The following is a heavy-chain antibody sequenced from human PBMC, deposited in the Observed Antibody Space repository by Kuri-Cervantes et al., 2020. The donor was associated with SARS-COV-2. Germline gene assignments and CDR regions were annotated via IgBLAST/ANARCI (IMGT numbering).Heavy chain of an antibody. CDR2: IIPILGIA. D-gene: IGHD3-10*01. Sequence: SVKVSCKASGGTFSSYAISWVRQAPGQGLEWMGGIIPILGIANYAQKFQGRVTITADKSTSTAYMELSSLRSEDTAVYYCARDYYGSGTYYSTFFDYWGQGTPVTVSS. CDR3: ARDYYGSGTYYSTFFDY. V-gene: IGHV1-69*10. CDR1: GGTFSSYA. J-gene: IGHJ4*02.